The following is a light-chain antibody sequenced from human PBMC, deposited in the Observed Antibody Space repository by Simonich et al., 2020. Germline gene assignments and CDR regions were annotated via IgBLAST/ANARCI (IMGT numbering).Light chain of an antibody. CDR3: QQYYSTPLP. CDR1: QSVLYSSNNKNY. J-gene: IGKJ4*01. Sequence: DIVMTQSPDSLAVSLVERATINCKSSQSVLYSSNNKNYLAWYQQKPGQPPKLLIYGASTRESGGPVRFSGSGSGTDFTLTISSLQAEDVAVYYCQQYYSTPLPFGGGTKVEIK. CDR2: GAS. V-gene: IGKV4-1*01.